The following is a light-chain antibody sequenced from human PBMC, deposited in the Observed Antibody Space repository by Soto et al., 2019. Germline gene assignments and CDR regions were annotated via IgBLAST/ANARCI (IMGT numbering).Light chain of an antibody. CDR2: SAS. CDR3: QQHNHWPS. J-gene: IGKJ2*01. V-gene: IGKV3-15*01. Sequence: EIVMTQSPATLPVSPGESATLSCRASQSIAINLAWYQQKPGQAPRLLIHSASARATGIPPRFSGSGSGTEFTLTISSLQSEDFAVYYCQQHNHWPSFGQGTNLEIK. CDR1: QSIAIN.